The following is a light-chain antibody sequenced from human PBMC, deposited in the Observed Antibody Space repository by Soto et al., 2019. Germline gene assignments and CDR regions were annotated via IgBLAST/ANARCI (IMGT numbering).Light chain of an antibody. J-gene: IGKJ1*01. CDR1: QSVSSD. CDR3: QQYNNWPRT. Sequence: EILMTQSPAALSVSPGERATLSCRASQSVSSDLAWYQQKPGQAPRLLIYGASTGATGIPARFSGGGSGTEFTLTISSLQSEDFAVYYCQQYNNWPRTFGQGTKVDIK. V-gene: IGKV3-15*01. CDR2: GAS.